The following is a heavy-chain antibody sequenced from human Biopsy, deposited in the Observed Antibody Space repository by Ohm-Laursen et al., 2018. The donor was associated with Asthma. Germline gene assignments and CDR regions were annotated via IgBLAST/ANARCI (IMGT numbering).Heavy chain of an antibody. D-gene: IGHD1-7*01. J-gene: IGHJ4*02. CDR3: ARVMELELLDY. CDR1: GFTFSDYY. Sequence: SLRLSCSASGFTFSDYYMSWIRQAPGKGLEWVSYISSSGATIYYADSVRGRFTISRDNAKNSLYLQMNSLRAEDTAAYYCARVMELELLDYWGPGTLVTVSS. V-gene: IGHV3-11*01. CDR2: ISSSGATI.